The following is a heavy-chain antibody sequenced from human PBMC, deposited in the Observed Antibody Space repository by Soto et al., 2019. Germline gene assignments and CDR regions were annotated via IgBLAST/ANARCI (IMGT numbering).Heavy chain of an antibody. D-gene: IGHD6-13*01. J-gene: IGHJ3*02. CDR1: GGSISSSSYY. CDR2: IYYSGST. Sequence: QLQLQESGPGLVKPSETLSLTCTVSGGSISSSSYYWGWIRQPPGKGLEWIGSIYYSGSTYYNPSLKSRVTISVDTSKNQFSLKLSSVTAADTAVYYCARRKDSSSGAFDIWGQGTMVTVSS. CDR3: ARRKDSSSGAFDI. V-gene: IGHV4-39*01.